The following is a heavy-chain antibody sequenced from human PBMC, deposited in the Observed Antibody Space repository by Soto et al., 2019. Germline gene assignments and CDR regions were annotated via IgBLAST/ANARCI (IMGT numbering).Heavy chain of an antibody. J-gene: IGHJ4*02. Sequence: SETLSLTCTVSGGSISSSSYYWGWIRQPPGKGLEWIGSIYYSGSTYYNPSLKSRVTISVDTSKNQFSLKLSSVTAADTAVYYCARDTRSTMIVVGWGQGTLVTVSS. D-gene: IGHD3-22*01. CDR2: IYYSGST. CDR3: ARDTRSTMIVVG. CDR1: GGSISSSSYY. V-gene: IGHV4-39*02.